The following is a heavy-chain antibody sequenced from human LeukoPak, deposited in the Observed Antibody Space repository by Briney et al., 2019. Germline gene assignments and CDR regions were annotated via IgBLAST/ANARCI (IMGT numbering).Heavy chain of an antibody. CDR2: ISSSGTYT. CDR3: ARQGGDILTGYLDY. CDR1: GFTFSDYY. Sequence: GGSLRLSCATSGFTFSDYYRSWIRQAPGKGLEWVSYISSSGTYTNSADSVKGRFTISRDYPKNSLYLQMSSLRAEDTAVYYCARQGGDILTGYLDYWGQGTLVTVSS. J-gene: IGHJ4*02. D-gene: IGHD3-9*01. V-gene: IGHV3-11*03.